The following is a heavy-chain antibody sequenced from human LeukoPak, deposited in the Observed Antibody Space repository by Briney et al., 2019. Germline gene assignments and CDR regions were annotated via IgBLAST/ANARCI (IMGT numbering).Heavy chain of an antibody. Sequence: ASVKVSCKASGYTFTSYDINWVRQAPGQGLEWMGWISAYNGNTNYAQKLQGRVTMTTDTSTSTAYMELRSLRSDDTAVYYCARVGRLVAGPLSFFDYWGQGTLVTVSS. D-gene: IGHD6-19*01. V-gene: IGHV1-18*01. CDR2: ISAYNGNT. CDR1: GYTFTSYD. CDR3: ARVGRLVAGPLSFFDY. J-gene: IGHJ4*02.